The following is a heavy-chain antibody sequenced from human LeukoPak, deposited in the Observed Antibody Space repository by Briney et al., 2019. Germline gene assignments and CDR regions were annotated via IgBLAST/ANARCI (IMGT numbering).Heavy chain of an antibody. D-gene: IGHD2-15*01. Sequence: PGGSLRLSCAASGFTFSSYGMHWVRQAPGKGLEWVSTISGSDGSTYYADSVKGRFTISRDNSKNTLYLQMNSLRVEDTAIYYCAKGRGYCTGGSCYSDYWGQGTLVTVSS. V-gene: IGHV3-23*01. CDR3: AKGRGYCTGGSCYSDY. CDR1: GFTFSSYG. CDR2: ISGSDGST. J-gene: IGHJ4*02.